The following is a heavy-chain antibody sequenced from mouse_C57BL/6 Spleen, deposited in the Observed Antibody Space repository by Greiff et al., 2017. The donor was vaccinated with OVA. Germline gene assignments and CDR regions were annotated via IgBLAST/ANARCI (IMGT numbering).Heavy chain of an antibody. CDR2: IDPSDSYT. Sequence: QVQLKQPGAELVRPGTSVKLSCKASGYTFTSYWMHWVKQRPGQGLEWIGVIDPSDSYTNYNQKFKGKATLTVDTSSSTAYMQLSSLTSEDSAVYYCAVTYYGSSSSYWYFDVWGTGTTVTVSS. V-gene: IGHV1-59*01. J-gene: IGHJ1*03. CDR3: AVTYYGSSSSYWYFDV. D-gene: IGHD1-1*01. CDR1: GYTFTSYW.